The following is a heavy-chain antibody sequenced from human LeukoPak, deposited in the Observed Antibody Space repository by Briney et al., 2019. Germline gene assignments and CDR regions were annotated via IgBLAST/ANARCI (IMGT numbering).Heavy chain of an antibody. V-gene: IGHV3-23*01. D-gene: IGHD6-6*01. J-gene: IGHJ4*02. CDR1: EFTISSYG. Sequence: GGSLRLSCAASEFTISSYGMSWVRQAPGKGLEWVASISGSGGSTQYADSVQGRFAISRDNSKNTLYLQMNSLRAEDTAVYYCAKGGISSIAADWIDYWGQGTLVTVSS. CDR3: AKGGISSIAADWIDY. CDR2: ISGSGGST.